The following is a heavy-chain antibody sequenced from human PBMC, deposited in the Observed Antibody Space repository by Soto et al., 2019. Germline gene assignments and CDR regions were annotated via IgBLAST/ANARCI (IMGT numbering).Heavy chain of an antibody. CDR2: ISAYNGNT. J-gene: IGHJ6*03. V-gene: IGHV1-18*01. CDR1: AYTFTSSG. CDR3: ARCGPKYSSSGAGAVVYMDD. D-gene: IGHD6-6*01. Sequence: ASKKVSCKASAYTFTSSGIIWVRQAPGQGHEWIGWISAYNGNTNYAQKLQGRVTITTDTSTSTAHMELRSPRTDNTAVHSSARCGPKYSSSGAGAVVYMDDWGKGTTVIVSS.